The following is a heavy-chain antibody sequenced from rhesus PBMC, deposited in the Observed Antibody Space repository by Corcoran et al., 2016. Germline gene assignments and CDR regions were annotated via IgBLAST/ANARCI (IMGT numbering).Heavy chain of an antibody. D-gene: IGHD6-31*01. CDR2: VYGSGGST. CDR1: GGSISDNYS. CDR3: ARDLERLVHRFDV. J-gene: IGHJ5-1*01. V-gene: IGHV4-92*01. Sequence: QVQLQESGPGQVKPSETLSLPGTVSGGSISDNYSLNWVRQPPGKGLEWLGRVYGSGGSTSYHPSLKSRVTLSKATSKNQFSLKLSSVTAADTAVYYCARDLERLVHRFDVWGPGVLVTVSS.